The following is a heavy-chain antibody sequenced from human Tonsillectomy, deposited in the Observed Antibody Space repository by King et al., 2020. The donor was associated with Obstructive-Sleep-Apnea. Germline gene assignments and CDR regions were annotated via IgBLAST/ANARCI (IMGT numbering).Heavy chain of an antibody. V-gene: IGHV4-31*03. CDR3: ARGGYSYGLSTNFDY. D-gene: IGHD5-18*01. CDR1: GGSISSGGYY. J-gene: IGHJ4*02. Sequence: VQLQESGPGLVKPSQTLSLTCTVSGGSISSGGYYWSWIRLHPGKGLEWIGYIYYSGSTYYNPSLKSRVTISVDTSKNQFSLKLSSVTAADTAVYYCARGGYSYGLSTNFDYWGQGTLVTVSS. CDR2: IYYSGST.